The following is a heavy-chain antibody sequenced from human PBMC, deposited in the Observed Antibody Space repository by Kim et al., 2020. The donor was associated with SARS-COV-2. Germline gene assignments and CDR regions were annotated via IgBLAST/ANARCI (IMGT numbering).Heavy chain of an antibody. J-gene: IGHJ2*01. CDR1: GGSISSYY. Sequence: SETLSLTCTVSGGSISSYYWSWIRQPPGKGLEWIGYIYYSGSTNYNPSLKSRVTISVDTSKNQFSLKLSSVTAADTAVYYCAREVDSLRGTGTHRSYWYFDLWGRGTLVTVSS. CDR3: AREVDSLRGTGTHRSYWYFDL. D-gene: IGHD1-1*01. CDR2: IYYSGST. V-gene: IGHV4-59*01.